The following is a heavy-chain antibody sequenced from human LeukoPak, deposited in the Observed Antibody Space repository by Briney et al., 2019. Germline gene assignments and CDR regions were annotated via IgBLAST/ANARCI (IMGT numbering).Heavy chain of an antibody. D-gene: IGHD3-22*01. CDR3: STDDTYYYDTSGYYALGDAFDI. Sequence: GGSLRLSCAASGFTFSGSAMHWVRQAPGKGLEWVGRIKSKTDGGTTDYAAPVKGRFTISRDDSKNTLYLQMNSLKTEDTAVYYCSTDDTYYYDTSGYYALGDAFDIWGQGTMVTVSS. J-gene: IGHJ3*02. CDR1: GFTFSGSA. CDR2: IKSKTDGGTT. V-gene: IGHV3-15*01.